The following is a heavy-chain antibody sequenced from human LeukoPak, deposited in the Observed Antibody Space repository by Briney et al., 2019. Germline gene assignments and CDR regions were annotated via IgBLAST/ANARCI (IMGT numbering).Heavy chain of an antibody. J-gene: IGHJ3*02. CDR2: IIPIFGTA. V-gene: IGHV1-69*06. CDR3: ARDVGQMRDSSGPDAFDI. CDR1: GGTFSSYA. Sequence: SVKVSCKASGGTFSSYAISWVRQGPGQGLERTGGIIPIFGTANYAQKFQGRVTIPADKSTSTAYMELSSLRSEDTAVYYCARDVGQMRDSSGPDAFDIWGQGTMVTVSS. D-gene: IGHD3-22*01.